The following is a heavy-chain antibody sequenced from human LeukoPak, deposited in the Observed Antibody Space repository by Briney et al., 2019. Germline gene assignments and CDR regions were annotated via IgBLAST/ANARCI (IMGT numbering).Heavy chain of an antibody. D-gene: IGHD6-19*01. Sequence: GGSLRLSCAASGFTFSSYGMHWVRQAPGKGLEWVAFIRYDGSNKYYADSVKGRFTISRDNSKNTLYLQMNRLRAEDTAVYYCAKDNWLPSSPAVAGLGDWNQGTLVTVSS. CDR1: GFTFSSYG. CDR2: IRYDGSNK. J-gene: IGHJ4*02. V-gene: IGHV3-30*02. CDR3: AKDNWLPSSPAVAGLGD.